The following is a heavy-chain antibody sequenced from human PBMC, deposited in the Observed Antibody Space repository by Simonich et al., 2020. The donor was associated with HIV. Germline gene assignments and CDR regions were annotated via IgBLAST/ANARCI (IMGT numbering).Heavy chain of an antibody. D-gene: IGHD2-2*01. V-gene: IGHV4-34*01. J-gene: IGHJ4*02. CDR3: ARGFYQRLYYFDY. CDR2: INHSEST. CDR1: GGPFSGHY. Sequence: QVQLQQWGAGLLKPSETLSLTCAVYGGPFSGHYWNWIRQPPGKGREWIWEINHSESTNYNPSLKSRVTISVDTAKNQFSLKLSSVTAADTAVYYCARGFYQRLYYFDYWGQGTLVTVSS.